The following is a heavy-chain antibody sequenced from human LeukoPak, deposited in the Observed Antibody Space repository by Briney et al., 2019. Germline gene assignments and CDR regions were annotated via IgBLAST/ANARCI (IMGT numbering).Heavy chain of an antibody. CDR2: ISGSGSNT. Sequence: SGGSLRLSCAASGFISSNYAMRWVRQAPGQGLEWVSGISGSGSNTYYGDSVKGRFTISRDNSKNTLYLQMNSLRAEDTAVYYCAKCGSGSTVYVDVWGKGTTVTVSS. CDR1: GFISSNYA. D-gene: IGHD1-26*01. V-gene: IGHV3-23*01. J-gene: IGHJ6*03. CDR3: AKCGSGSTVYVDV.